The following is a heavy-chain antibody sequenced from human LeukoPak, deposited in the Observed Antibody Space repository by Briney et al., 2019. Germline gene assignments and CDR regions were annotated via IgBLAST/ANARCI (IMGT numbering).Heavy chain of an antibody. D-gene: IGHD1-26*01. Sequence: PGRSLRLSCAAPGFSFSNFAIHWVRQAPGKGLEWLAVISHDGATKHYADSVKGRFTISRDNSNNSLSLQMNSLSAEDTAVYYCARARGRWHLLPLDFWGQGTLVTVSS. J-gene: IGHJ4*02. CDR3: ARARGRWHLLPLDF. CDR2: ISHDGATK. CDR1: GFSFSNFA. V-gene: IGHV3-30*04.